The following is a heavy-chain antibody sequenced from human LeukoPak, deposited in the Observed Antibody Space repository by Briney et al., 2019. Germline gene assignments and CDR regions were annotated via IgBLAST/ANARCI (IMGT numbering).Heavy chain of an antibody. CDR3: AKDRPGDGYNSD. Sequence: PGGSLRLSCAASGFTFSSYSMNWVRQAPGKGLEWVSTIGGSTYYADSVKGRFTISRDNSKNTLYLQMNSLRAEDTAVYYCAKDRPGDGYNSDWGQGTLVTVSS. D-gene: IGHD5-24*01. CDR2: IGGST. CDR1: GFTFSSYS. V-gene: IGHV3-23*01. J-gene: IGHJ4*02.